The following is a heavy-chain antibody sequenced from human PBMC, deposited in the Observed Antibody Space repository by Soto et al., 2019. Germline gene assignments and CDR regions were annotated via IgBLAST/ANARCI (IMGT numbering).Heavy chain of an antibody. J-gene: IGHJ4*02. D-gene: IGHD2-2*02. CDR3: ERVSTTDHSDYTRSGLLAD. CDR2: ITSGGTYK. V-gene: IGHV3-21*06. Sequence: GSLGLSCVGSGFSFRSDSMAWFRQAPGKGLQWVSSITSGGTYKQYADSLKGRFTISRDHANSTLYLQVDSLRPEDTAVYFWERVSTTDHSDYTRSGLLADWGKGTLVTVAS. CDR1: GFSFRSDS.